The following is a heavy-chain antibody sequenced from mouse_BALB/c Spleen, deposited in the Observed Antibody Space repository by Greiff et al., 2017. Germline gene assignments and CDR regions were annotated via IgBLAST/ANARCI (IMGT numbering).Heavy chain of an antibody. CDR3: ARSYGNSHWYFDV. CDR2: IFPGDGST. Sequence: VQLQQSGAELVKPGASVKLSCKASGYTFTSYDINWVRQRPEQGLEWIGWIFPGDGSTKYNEKFKGKATLTTDKSSSTAYMQLSSLTSEDSAVYFCARSYGNSHWYFDVWGAGTTVTVSS. J-gene: IGHJ1*01. CDR1: GYTFTSYD. D-gene: IGHD2-1*01. V-gene: IGHV1S56*01.